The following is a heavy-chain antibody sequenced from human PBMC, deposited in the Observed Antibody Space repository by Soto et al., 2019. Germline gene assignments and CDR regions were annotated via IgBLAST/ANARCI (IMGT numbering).Heavy chain of an antibody. CDR2: ISGSGGGA. J-gene: IGHJ1*01. CDR1: GFTFSSYG. V-gene: IGHV3-23*01. Sequence: GSLRLSCAASGFTFSSYGMSWVRQAPEKGLEWVSGISGSGGGAYYADSVKGRFIISRDNSENTLYLQMNSLRVGDTAVYYCAKDSDREYFQHWGQGTLVTVSS. D-gene: IGHD3-10*01. CDR3: AKDSDREYFQH.